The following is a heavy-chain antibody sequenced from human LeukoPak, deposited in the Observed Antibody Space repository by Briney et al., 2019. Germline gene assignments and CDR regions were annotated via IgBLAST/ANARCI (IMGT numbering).Heavy chain of an antibody. CDR3: AKRMETAARYYFDY. V-gene: IGHV3-11*01. J-gene: IGHJ4*02. CDR2: ISSSGSTI. CDR1: GFTFSDYY. D-gene: IGHD5-18*01. Sequence: PGGSLRLSCAASGFTFSDYYMSWIRQAPGKGLEWVSYISSSGSTIYYADSVKGRFTISRDNAKNSLYLQMNSLRAEDTAVYYCAKRMETAARYYFDYWGQGTLVTVSS.